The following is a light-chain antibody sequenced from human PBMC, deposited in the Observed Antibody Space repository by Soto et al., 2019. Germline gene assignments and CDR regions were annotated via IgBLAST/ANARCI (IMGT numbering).Light chain of an antibody. Sequence: SYELTQPPSVSVAPGQTARITCSGANLGDRYACWYQQKPGQSPVLVIYLDTKRPSGIPERFSGSNSGNTATLTISGTQAMDEADYYCQAWDDTSGVVFGGGTKLTVL. CDR2: LDT. J-gene: IGLJ2*01. CDR1: NLGDRY. V-gene: IGLV3-1*01. CDR3: QAWDDTSGVV.